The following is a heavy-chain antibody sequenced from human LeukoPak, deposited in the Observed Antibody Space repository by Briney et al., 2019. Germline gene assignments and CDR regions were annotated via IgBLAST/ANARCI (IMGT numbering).Heavy chain of an antibody. D-gene: IGHD5-12*01. CDR3: ASMLQIVTTDPFDI. CDR1: GYAFTGSY. CDR2: INPNSGGT. Sequence: ASVKVSCTASGYAFTGSYLHWVRQAPGQGLRWMGWINPNSGGTNYAQNFQGRVTMTRDTSISTAYMVLRSLRSDDTAVYYCASMLQIVTTDPFDIWGQGTMVTVSS. V-gene: IGHV1-2*02. J-gene: IGHJ3*02.